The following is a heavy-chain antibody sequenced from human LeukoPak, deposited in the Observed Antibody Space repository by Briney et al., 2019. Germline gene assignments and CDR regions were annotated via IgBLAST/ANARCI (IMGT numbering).Heavy chain of an antibody. CDR2: IYHSGST. D-gene: IGHD3-10*01. CDR1: GGSISSGGYS. Sequence: SQTLSLTCAVSGGSISSGGYSWSWIRQPPGKGLEWIGYIYHSGSTYYNPSLKSRVTISVDRSKNQFSLKLSSVTAADTAVYYCARSSGVFDYWGQGTLVTVSP. CDR3: ARSSGVFDY. V-gene: IGHV4-30-2*01. J-gene: IGHJ4*02.